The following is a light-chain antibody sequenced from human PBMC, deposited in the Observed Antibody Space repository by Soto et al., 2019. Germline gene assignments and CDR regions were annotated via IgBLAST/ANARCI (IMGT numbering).Light chain of an antibody. CDR1: SSDIGAYNY. CDR2: EVS. CDR3: SSYTSISTLV. V-gene: IGLV2-14*01. Sequence: QSALTQPASVSGSPGQSITISCTGTSSDIGAYNYVSWYQQHPGKAPKLMIYEVSDRPSGVSNRFSGSKSGNTASLTISGLQAEDEADYYCSSYTSISTLVFGSGTKLTV. J-gene: IGLJ1*01.